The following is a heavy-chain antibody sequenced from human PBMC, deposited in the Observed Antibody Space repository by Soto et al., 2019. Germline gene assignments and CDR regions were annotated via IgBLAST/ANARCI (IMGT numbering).Heavy chain of an antibody. CDR2: IIPIFGTA. CDR1: GGTFSSYA. CDR3: ARGGDGYNSPNYFDY. J-gene: IGHJ4*02. V-gene: IGHV1-69*13. D-gene: IGHD5-12*01. Sequence: SVKVSCKASGGTFSSYAISWVRQAPGQGLEWMGGIIPIFGTANYAQKFQGRVTITADESTSTAYMELSSLRSEDTAVYYCARGGDGYNSPNYFDYWGQGTLVTVSS.